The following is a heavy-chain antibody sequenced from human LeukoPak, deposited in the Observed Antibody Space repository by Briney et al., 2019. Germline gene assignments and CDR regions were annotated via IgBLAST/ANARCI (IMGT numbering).Heavy chain of an antibody. Sequence: ASVKVSCKASGYTFTGYYMHWVRQAPGQGLEWMGWINPKSGGTKYAQKFQGRVAMTRDTSINTAHMELSGLTSDDTAVYYCARVLIATGFDPWGQGTLVTVSS. CDR2: INPKSGGT. D-gene: IGHD1-14*01. CDR1: GYTFTGYY. CDR3: ARVLIATGFDP. V-gene: IGHV1-2*02. J-gene: IGHJ5*02.